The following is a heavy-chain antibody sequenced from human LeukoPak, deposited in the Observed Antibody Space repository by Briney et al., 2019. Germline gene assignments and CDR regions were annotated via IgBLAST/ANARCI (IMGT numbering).Heavy chain of an antibody. Sequence: SETLSLTCTVSGGSISSYYWSWIRQPPGKGLEWIGEINHSGSTNYNPSLKSRVTISVDTSKNQFSLKLSSVTAADTAVYYCASGFFDYWGQGTLVTVSS. CDR2: INHSGST. V-gene: IGHV4-34*01. CDR1: GGSISSYY. J-gene: IGHJ4*02. CDR3: ASGFFDY.